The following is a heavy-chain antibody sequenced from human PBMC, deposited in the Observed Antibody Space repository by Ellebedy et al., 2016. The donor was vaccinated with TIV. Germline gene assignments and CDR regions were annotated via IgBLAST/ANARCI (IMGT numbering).Heavy chain of an antibody. J-gene: IGHJ4*02. CDR3: ARVELELGAIDY. CDR1: GFTFSSYS. D-gene: IGHD1-7*01. V-gene: IGHV3-21*01. CDR2: ISSSSSYI. Sequence: GGSLSLSCAASGFTFSSYSMNWVRQAPGKGLEWVSSISSSSSYIYHADSVKGRFTISRDNAKNSLYLQMNSLRAEDTAVYYCARVELELGAIDYWGQGTLVTVSS.